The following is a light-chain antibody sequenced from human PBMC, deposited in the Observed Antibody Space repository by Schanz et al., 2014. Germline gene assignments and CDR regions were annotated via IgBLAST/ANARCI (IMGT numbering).Light chain of an antibody. J-gene: IGKJ3*01. V-gene: IGKV3-20*01. CDR3: HQHLSPRRFT. CDR2: GAS. Sequence: EIVLTQSPGTLSLSPGERATLSCRASQSVDSTYLAWYQQKPGQAPRLLIYGASTRATGIPDRFSGSGSGTDFTLTISGLETEDFAFYYCHQHLSPRRFTFGPGTKVEI. CDR1: QSVDSTY.